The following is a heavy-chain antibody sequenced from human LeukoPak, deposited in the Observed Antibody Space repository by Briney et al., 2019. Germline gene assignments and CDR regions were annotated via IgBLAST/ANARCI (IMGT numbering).Heavy chain of an antibody. CDR3: ARAQSRTLYYYDSSGYYYDY. V-gene: IGHV4-31*03. J-gene: IGHJ4*02. D-gene: IGHD3-22*01. Sequence: SETLSLTCTVPVGSITGGGYYWSWIRQHPGRGLEWIGYIYYSGSTYYNPSLKSRVTISVDTSKTQFSLKLSSVTAADTAVYYCARAQSRTLYYYDSSGYYYDYWGQGTLVTVYS. CDR1: VGSITGGGYY. CDR2: IYYSGST.